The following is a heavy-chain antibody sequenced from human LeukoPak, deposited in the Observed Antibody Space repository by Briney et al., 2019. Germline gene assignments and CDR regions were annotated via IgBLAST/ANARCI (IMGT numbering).Heavy chain of an antibody. Sequence: PSETLSLSCTVSGGSISSYYWTWIRQPPGKELEWIGFIYYSGATKYNPSLESRVTLSLDTSKHQFSLRLNSVTAADTAVYYCARRVAVPGSYYFDYWSQGTLVTVSS. V-gene: IGHV4-59*08. CDR2: IYYSGAT. J-gene: IGHJ4*02. D-gene: IGHD2-2*01. CDR1: GGSISSYY. CDR3: ARRVAVPGSYYFDY.